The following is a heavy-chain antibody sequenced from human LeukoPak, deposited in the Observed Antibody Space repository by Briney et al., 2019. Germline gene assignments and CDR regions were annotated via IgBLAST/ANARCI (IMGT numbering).Heavy chain of an antibody. CDR3: ARAETRNYYDSSGYYYLSGIDC. Sequence: SQTLSLTCAVSGGSISSGGYSWSWIRQPPGKGLEWIGYIYHSGSTYYNPSLKSRVTISVDRSKNQFSLKLSSVTAADTAVYYCARAETRNYYDSSGYYYLSGIDCWGQGTLITVSS. J-gene: IGHJ4*02. D-gene: IGHD3-22*01. CDR1: GGSISSGGYS. V-gene: IGHV4-30-2*01. CDR2: IYHSGST.